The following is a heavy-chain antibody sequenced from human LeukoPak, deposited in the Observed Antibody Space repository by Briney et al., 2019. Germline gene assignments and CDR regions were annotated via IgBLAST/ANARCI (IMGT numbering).Heavy chain of an antibody. CDR2: ISIYNGNT. V-gene: IGHV1-18*01. D-gene: IGHD3-3*01. J-gene: IGHJ5*02. Sequence: ASVKVSCKASGYTFTSYGISWVRQAPGQELEWMGWISIYNGNTDYAQKLRGRVTMTTDTSTSTAYLELRGLRSDDTAVYYCARITYDFWSGYYMPDDPWGQGTLVTVSS. CDR1: GYTFTSYG. CDR3: ARITYDFWSGYYMPDDP.